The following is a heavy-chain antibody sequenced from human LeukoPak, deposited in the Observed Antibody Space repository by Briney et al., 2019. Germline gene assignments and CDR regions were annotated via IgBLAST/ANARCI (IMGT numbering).Heavy chain of an antibody. Sequence: PGGSLRLSCAASGFTFSDYYMSWIRQAPGKGLEWVSYISSSGSTIYYADSVKGRFTISRDNAKNSLYLQMNSLRAEDTAVYYCARGKYCTNGVCYVHLYYFDYWGQGTLVTVS. V-gene: IGHV3-11*04. CDR2: ISSSGSTI. CDR1: GFTFSDYY. D-gene: IGHD2-8*01. CDR3: ARGKYCTNGVCYVHLYYFDY. J-gene: IGHJ4*02.